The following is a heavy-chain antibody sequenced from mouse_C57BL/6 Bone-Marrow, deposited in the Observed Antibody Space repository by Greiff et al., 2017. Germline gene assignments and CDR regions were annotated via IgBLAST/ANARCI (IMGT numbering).Heavy chain of an antibody. V-gene: IGHV2-2*01. J-gene: IGHJ1*01. D-gene: IGHD1-1*01. CDR2: IWSGGST. CDR1: GFSLTSYG. CDR3: ARTFYYDGSSSSWYFAV. Sequence: VQLQQSGPGLVQPSQSLSITCTVSGFSLTSYGVHWVRQSPGKGLEWLGVIWSGGSTDYNAAFISRLSISKDIATSKVFFKMNSLHADDTAMYYCARTFYYDGSSSSWYFAVLFPGTTVPVSS.